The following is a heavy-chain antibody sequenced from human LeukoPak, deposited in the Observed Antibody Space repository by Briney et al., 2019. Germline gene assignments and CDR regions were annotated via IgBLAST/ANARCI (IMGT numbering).Heavy chain of an antibody. CDR3: ARDGDGYNYGDY. D-gene: IGHD5-24*01. V-gene: IGHV1-8*01. Sequence: ASVKVSCKASGYTFTSHDINWVRQATGQGLKWMGWMNPNSGNTGYAQKFQGRVTMTRNTSISTAYMELSSLRSEDTAVYYCARDGDGYNYGDYWGQGTLVTVSS. J-gene: IGHJ4*02. CDR1: GYTFTSHD. CDR2: MNPNSGNT.